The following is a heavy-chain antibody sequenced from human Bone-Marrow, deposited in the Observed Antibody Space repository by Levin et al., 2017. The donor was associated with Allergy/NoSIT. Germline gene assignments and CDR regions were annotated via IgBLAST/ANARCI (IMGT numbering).Heavy chain of an antibody. J-gene: IGHJ4*02. Sequence: GESLKISCAASGFTFSSYSMNWVRQAPGKGLEWVSSISSSSSYIYYADSVKGRFTISRDNAKNSLYLQMNSLRAEDTAVYYCARESAAEYSSSSYYFDYWGQGTLVTVSS. D-gene: IGHD6-6*01. CDR3: ARESAAEYSSSSYYFDY. V-gene: IGHV3-21*01. CDR1: GFTFSSYS. CDR2: ISSSSSYI.